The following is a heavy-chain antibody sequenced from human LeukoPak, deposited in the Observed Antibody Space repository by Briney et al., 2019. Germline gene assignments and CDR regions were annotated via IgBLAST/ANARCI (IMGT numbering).Heavy chain of an antibody. Sequence: GGSLRLSCAASGFTVSSNYMSWVRQAPGKGLEWVSVIYSGGSTYYADSVEGRFTISRDNSKNTLYLQMNSLRAEDTAVYYCARDGRYSSGWSPDYYMDVWGKGTTVTVSS. J-gene: IGHJ6*03. D-gene: IGHD6-19*01. CDR2: IYSGGST. CDR3: ARDGRYSSGWSPDYYMDV. CDR1: GFTVSSNY. V-gene: IGHV3-53*01.